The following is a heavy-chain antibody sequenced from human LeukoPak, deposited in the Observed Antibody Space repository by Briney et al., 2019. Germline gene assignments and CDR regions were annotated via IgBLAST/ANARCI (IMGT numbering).Heavy chain of an antibody. V-gene: IGHV3-11*01. CDR1: GLTFSDYY. Sequence: GGSLRLSCTASGLTFSDYYMSWIRQAPGKGLEWVSYISGSGSAKYYADSVKGRFTISRDNSKNTLYLQMNSLRAEDTAVYYCAKSRRCSSTSCYAEILDYWGQGTLVTVSS. CDR2: ISGSGSAK. CDR3: AKSRRCSSTSCYAEILDY. D-gene: IGHD2-2*01. J-gene: IGHJ4*02.